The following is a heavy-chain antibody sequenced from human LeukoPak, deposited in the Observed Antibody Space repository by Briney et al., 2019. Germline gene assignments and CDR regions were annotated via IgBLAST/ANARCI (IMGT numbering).Heavy chain of an antibody. Sequence: PSETLSLTCTVSGGSISSGGYYWSWVRQHPGKGLEWIGHIYNSGSTSYSPPLKSRVTISIDTSKNQFFLRLSSVTAADTAVYYCARGPLLDGSGSYYTGSWFDPWGQGTLVTVSS. CDR1: GGSISSGGYY. CDR2: IYNSGST. J-gene: IGHJ5*02. CDR3: ARGPLLDGSGSYYTGSWFDP. V-gene: IGHV4-31*03. D-gene: IGHD3-10*01.